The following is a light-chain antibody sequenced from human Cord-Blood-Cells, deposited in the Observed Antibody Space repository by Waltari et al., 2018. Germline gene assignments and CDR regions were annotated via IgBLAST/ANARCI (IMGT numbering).Light chain of an antibody. J-gene: IGLJ3*02. CDR3: SSYTSSSTWV. Sequence: QSALTQPASVSGSPGQSITISCPGTSSAVGGYNYVSWYQEHPGKAPKLMIYDVSIRPSGVSNRFSGSKSGNTASLTISGLQAEDEADYYCSSYTSSSTWVFGGGTKLTVL. CDR1: SSAVGGYNY. V-gene: IGLV2-14*01. CDR2: DVS.